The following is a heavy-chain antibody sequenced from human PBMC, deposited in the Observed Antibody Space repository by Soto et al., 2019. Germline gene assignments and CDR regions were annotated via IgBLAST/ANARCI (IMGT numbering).Heavy chain of an antibody. CDR1: GGSISNYY. CDR3: ARDTDYYGSMDV. V-gene: IGHV4-4*07. D-gene: IGHD3-10*01. CDR2: FYISGTT. Sequence: SETLSLTCTVSGGSISNYYWSWIRQPAGKGLEWIGRFYISGTTNYNPSLKSRVTMSLDTSKNQFSLNLTSVTAADTAVYFCARDTDYYGSMDVWGPGTTVTVPS. J-gene: IGHJ6*02.